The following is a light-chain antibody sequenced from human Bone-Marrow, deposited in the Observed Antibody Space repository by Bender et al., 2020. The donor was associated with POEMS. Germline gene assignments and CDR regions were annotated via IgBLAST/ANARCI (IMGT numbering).Light chain of an antibody. J-gene: IGLJ3*02. Sequence: QSVLTQPPSASGSPGQSITLSCTGTSSDVGGYSYVSWYQQHPDKAPKIMIHHDDDRPSGVSNRFSGSKSGNTASLTISGLRAEDEADYYCSSYTGDTWVFGRGTKLTVL. V-gene: IGLV2-14*03. CDR1: SSDVGGYSY. CDR3: SSYTGDTWV. CDR2: HDD.